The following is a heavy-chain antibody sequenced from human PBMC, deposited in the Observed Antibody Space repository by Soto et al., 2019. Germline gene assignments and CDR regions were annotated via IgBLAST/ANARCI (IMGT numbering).Heavy chain of an antibody. Sequence: QVQLQESGPGLVKPSETLSLTCSVSGGSINTYYWSWMRQPPGKGLEWIGYIYSSGSTNYNPSLRSRVTISVDTSKNQFSLRLTSVTAADTAVYYCARVKGGKYHSGGYLVDCWGQGTLVTVSS. D-gene: IGHD3-22*01. J-gene: IGHJ4*02. CDR3: ARVKGGKYHSGGYLVDC. V-gene: IGHV4-59*01. CDR1: GGSINTYY. CDR2: IYSSGST.